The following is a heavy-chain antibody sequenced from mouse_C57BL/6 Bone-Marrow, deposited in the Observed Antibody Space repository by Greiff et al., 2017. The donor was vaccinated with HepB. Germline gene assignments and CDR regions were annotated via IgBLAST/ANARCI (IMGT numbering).Heavy chain of an antibody. CDR3: AIYYGYSFDY. V-gene: IGHV5-6*01. CDR1: GFTFSSYG. CDR2: ISSGGSYT. D-gene: IGHD2-2*01. Sequence: EVQGVESGGDLVKPGGSLKLSCAASGFTFSSYGMSWVRQTPDKRLEWVATISSGGSYTYYPDSVKGRFTISRDNAKNTLYLQMSSLKSEDTAMYYCAIYYGYSFDYWGQGTTLTVSS. J-gene: IGHJ2*01.